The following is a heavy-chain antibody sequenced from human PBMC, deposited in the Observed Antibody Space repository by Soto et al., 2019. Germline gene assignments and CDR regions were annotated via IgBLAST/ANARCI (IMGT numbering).Heavy chain of an antibody. CDR2: IYHRGTT. Sequence: PSETLSLTCTVSGYSISISYCLCWFRQPPGKGLWGIAKIYHRGTTNYNPSLKSRITRSRDKTKNQLSLEMSSVPAAEKAVYYCASAPYGGCFPIRGVPGYYYYGMDVWGQGTTVTVSS. CDR3: ASAPYGGCFPIRGVPGYYYYGMDV. CDR1: GYSISISYC. D-gene: IGHD2-15*01. J-gene: IGHJ6*02. V-gene: IGHV4-4*02.